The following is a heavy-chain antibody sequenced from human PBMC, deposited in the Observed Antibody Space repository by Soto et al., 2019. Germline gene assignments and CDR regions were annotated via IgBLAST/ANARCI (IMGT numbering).Heavy chain of an antibody. Sequence: GESLKISCQGSGYNFISYWIGWVRQMPGKGLEWMGIIYPGDSDTRYSPSFQGQVTISADKSISTAYLQWSSLKASDTAMYYCARLSKQWKGFYYYGMDVWGQGTTVTVS. J-gene: IGHJ6*02. CDR2: IYPGDSDT. CDR3: ARLSKQWKGFYYYGMDV. D-gene: IGHD6-19*01. V-gene: IGHV5-51*01. CDR1: GYNFISYW.